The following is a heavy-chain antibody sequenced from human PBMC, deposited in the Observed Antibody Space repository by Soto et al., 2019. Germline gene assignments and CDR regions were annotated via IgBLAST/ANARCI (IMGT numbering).Heavy chain of an antibody. CDR2: MNPNSGNT. CDR1: GYTFTSYG. V-gene: IGHV1-8*02. Sequence: GASVKVSCKASGYTFTSYGISWVRQATGQGLEWMGWMNPNSGNTGYAQKFQGRVTMTRNTSISTAYMELSSLRSEDTAVYYCASSGIAVAGTDAFDIWGQGTMVTVSS. CDR3: ASSGIAVAGTDAFDI. D-gene: IGHD6-19*01. J-gene: IGHJ3*02.